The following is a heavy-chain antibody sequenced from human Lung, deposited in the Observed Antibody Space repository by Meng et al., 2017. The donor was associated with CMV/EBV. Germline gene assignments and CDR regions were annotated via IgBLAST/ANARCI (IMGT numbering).Heavy chain of an antibody. CDR1: GSSITSAYY. Sequence: SETLSLTCNVSGSSITSAYYWAWIRQPPGKRLEWIGSIFHRGNAYYLPSLNSRLTISVDTSKNQFSLKLNSVTAADTAIYYCAREVGAPYFDLWGQGTMVXVSS. J-gene: IGHJ3*01. CDR3: AREVGAPYFDL. V-gene: IGHV4-38-2*02. D-gene: IGHD1-26*01. CDR2: IFHRGNA.